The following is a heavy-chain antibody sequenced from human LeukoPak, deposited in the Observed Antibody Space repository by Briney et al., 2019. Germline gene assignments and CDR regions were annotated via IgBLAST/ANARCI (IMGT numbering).Heavy chain of an antibody. J-gene: IGHJ6*02. CDR3: ARVRGAGGSNYADYYYYGMDV. D-gene: IGHD4-11*01. CDR1: GYTFSSYY. V-gene: IGHV1-46*01. Sequence: GASVKVSCKASGYTFSSYYMHWVRQAPGQGLEWMGIVNPTGGGTRYAQKFQGRVTMTRDTSTSTVYMELSSLRSEDTAVYYCARVRGAGGSNYADYYYYGMDVWGQGTTVTVSS. CDR2: VNPTGGGT.